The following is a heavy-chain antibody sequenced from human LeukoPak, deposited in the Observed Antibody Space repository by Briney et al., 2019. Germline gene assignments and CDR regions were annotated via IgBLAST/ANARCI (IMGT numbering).Heavy chain of an antibody. D-gene: IGHD3-22*01. Sequence: SETLSLTCTVSGGSISSISNYWGWIRQPPGKGLEWIGNIYYSGSTYYNPSLKSRVTISLDTSKNQFSLKVTSVTAADTAVYYCARVTGYMIEDYFDYWGQGTLVTVSS. V-gene: IGHV4-39*01. J-gene: IGHJ4*02. CDR1: GGSISSISNY. CDR2: IYYSGST. CDR3: ARVTGYMIEDYFDY.